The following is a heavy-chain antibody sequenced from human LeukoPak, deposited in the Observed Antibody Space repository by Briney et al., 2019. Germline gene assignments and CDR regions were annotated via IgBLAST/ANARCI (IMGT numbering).Heavy chain of an antibody. CDR2: IYYTGRT. CDR1: GGSISGNF. J-gene: IGHJ3*02. V-gene: IGHV4-39*01. D-gene: IGHD1-26*01. CDR3: ARRGSMGGSFVGAFDI. Sequence: SETLSLTCTVSGGSISGNFWSWIRQPPGKGLEWIGSIYYTGRTFYNPSLKSRVTISVDTSKNQFSLKLSSVTAADTAVYYCARRGSMGGSFVGAFDIWGQGTMVTVSS.